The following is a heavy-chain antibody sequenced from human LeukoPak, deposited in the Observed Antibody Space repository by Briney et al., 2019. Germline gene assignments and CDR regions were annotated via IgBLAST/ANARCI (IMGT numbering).Heavy chain of an antibody. V-gene: IGHV4-34*01. CDR3: ARGGGSSSSVDY. CDR2: INHSGST. D-gene: IGHD6-6*01. Sequence: SETLSLTCAVYGGSFSGYYWSWIRQPPGKGLEWIGEINHSGSTNYNPSLKSRVTISVDTSKNQFSLKLSSVTAADTAVYYCARGGGSSSSVDYWGQGTLVTASS. J-gene: IGHJ4*02. CDR1: GGSFSGYY.